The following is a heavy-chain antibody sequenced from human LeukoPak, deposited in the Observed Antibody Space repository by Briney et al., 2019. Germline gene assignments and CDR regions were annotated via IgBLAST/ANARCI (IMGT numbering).Heavy chain of an antibody. J-gene: IGHJ5*02. D-gene: IGHD3-10*01. CDR2: ISGSGGST. Sequence: QPGGSLRLSCAASGFTFSSYAMSWVRQAPGKGLEWVSAISGSGGSTYYADAVKGRFTISRDNSKDTLYLQMNSLRAEDTAVYYCAKGPPNYYGSGSYSGRFDPWGQGTLVTVSS. CDR1: GFTFSSYA. CDR3: AKGPPNYYGSGSYSGRFDP. V-gene: IGHV3-23*01.